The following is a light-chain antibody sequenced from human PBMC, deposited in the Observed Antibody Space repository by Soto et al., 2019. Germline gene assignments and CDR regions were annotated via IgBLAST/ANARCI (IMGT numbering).Light chain of an antibody. CDR2: TAS. V-gene: IGKV1-5*03. CDR3: QQYSDSSRS. J-gene: IGKJ1*01. CDR1: QNIDTW. Sequence: DIQMTQSPSTLSASSGDRITISCRASQNIDTWLAWYQQRPGEAPKLLIYTASNLENGVPSRFSGSGSGTAFTLTISSLQPEDFATYDCQQYSDSSRSFGQGTQVE.